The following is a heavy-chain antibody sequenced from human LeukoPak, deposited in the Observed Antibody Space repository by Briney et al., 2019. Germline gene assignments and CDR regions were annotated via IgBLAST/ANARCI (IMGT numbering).Heavy chain of an antibody. CDR1: GFTFSSYT. CDR3: AKETASGYGAFDV. J-gene: IGHJ3*01. CDR2: ISGSSRHK. Sequence: GGSLRLSCAASGFTFSSYTMNWVRQAPGKGLEWVSSISGSSRHKYYADSVKGRFTISRDNAKNSLYLQMNSLRAEDTAVYYCAKETASGYGAFDVWGQGSIVTVSS. D-gene: IGHD3-22*01. V-gene: IGHV3-21*04.